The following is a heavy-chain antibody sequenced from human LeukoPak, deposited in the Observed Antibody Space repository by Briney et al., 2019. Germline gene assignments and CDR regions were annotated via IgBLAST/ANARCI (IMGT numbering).Heavy chain of an antibody. V-gene: IGHV1-18*01. Sequence: ASVKVSCKASGYTFTSYGITWVQQAPGQGLEWMGWISAYNFKTGYAQKLQGRVTITTDTSTSTVYMELRSLTSGDTAVYYCARGWSSDRAYYDYWGQGTLVAVSS. CDR3: ARGWSSDRAYYDY. CDR1: GYTFTSYG. CDR2: ISAYNFKT. J-gene: IGHJ4*02.